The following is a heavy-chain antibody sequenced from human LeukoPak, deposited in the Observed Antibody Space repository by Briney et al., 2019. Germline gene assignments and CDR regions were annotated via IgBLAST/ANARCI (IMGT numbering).Heavy chain of an antibody. D-gene: IGHD3-10*01. V-gene: IGHV3-23*01. J-gene: IGHJ4*02. CDR1: GFTFGSYA. CDR2: ISGSGGSA. Sequence: GGSLRLSCAGSGFTFGSYAMSWVRQAPGKGLEWVSVISGSGGSAYYADSVKGRFTISRDNSKNTLYLQMNSLRAEDTAVYYCAKRASGGYYYFDYWGQGTLVTVSS. CDR3: AKRASGGYYYFDY.